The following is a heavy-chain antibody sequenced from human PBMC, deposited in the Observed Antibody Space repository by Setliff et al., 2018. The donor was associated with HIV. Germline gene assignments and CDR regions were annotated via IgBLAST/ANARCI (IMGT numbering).Heavy chain of an antibody. CDR3: ARDQANVYNYLLSGAFDF. J-gene: IGHJ3*01. V-gene: IGHV4-39*07. D-gene: IGHD3-10*01. CDR2: IYTSGST. CDR1: GGTISSSDYY. Sequence: PSETLSLTCTVSGGTISSSDYYWGWIRQPPGKGLEWIGSIYTSGSTHYNPSLKSRVTISLATSKNQFSLKLSSVTAADTAVYYCARDQANVYNYLLSGAFDFWGQGAMVTVSS.